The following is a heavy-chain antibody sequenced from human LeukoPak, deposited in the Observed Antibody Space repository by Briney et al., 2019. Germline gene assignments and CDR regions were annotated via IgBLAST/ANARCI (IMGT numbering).Heavy chain of an antibody. Sequence: GGSLRLSCAASGFTFSSYAMSWVRQAPGKGLEWVAVIWYDGNNKYYGESQKGRLTISRDISKNTIYLQMNSLRAEDTAVYYCARDISGGRFDLWGQGTLVTVSS. CDR1: GFTFSSYA. D-gene: IGHD3-16*01. CDR2: IWYDGNNK. CDR3: ARDISGGRFDL. J-gene: IGHJ5*02. V-gene: IGHV3-33*08.